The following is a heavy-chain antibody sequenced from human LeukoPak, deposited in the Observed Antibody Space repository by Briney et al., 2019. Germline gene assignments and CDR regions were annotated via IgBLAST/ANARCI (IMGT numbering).Heavy chain of an antibody. V-gene: IGHV3-23*01. Sequence: GGSLRLSCAASGFTFSSYAMSWVRQAPGKGLEWVSAISDSGGSTYYADSVKGRFTISRDNSKNTLYLQMKSLRAEDTAVNYCAKEPFLDYGGNSSWGQGTLVTVSS. J-gene: IGHJ5*02. CDR2: ISDSGGST. CDR3: AKEPFLDYGGNSS. D-gene: IGHD4-23*01. CDR1: GFTFSSYA.